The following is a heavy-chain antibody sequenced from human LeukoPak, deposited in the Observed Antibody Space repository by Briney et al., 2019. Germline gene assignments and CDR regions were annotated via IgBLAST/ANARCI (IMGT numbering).Heavy chain of an antibody. Sequence: TPSETLSLTCAVSGGSISSGGYSWSWLRQPPGEGLEWIGYIYHSGSTYYNPSLKSRVTISVDRSKNQFSLKLSSVTAADTAVYYCARGGDYVWGSYRYSNWFDPWGQGTLVTVSS. J-gene: IGHJ5*02. V-gene: IGHV4-30-2*01. D-gene: IGHD3-16*02. CDR3: ARGGDYVWGSYRYSNWFDP. CDR1: GGSISSGGYS. CDR2: IYHSGST.